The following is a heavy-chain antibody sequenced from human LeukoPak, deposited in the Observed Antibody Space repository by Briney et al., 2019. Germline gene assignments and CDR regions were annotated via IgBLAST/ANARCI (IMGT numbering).Heavy chain of an antibody. J-gene: IGHJ6*02. V-gene: IGHV1-18*01. CDR1: GYTFTSYG. D-gene: IGHD6-25*01. Sequence: ASVKVSCKASGYTFTSYGISWVRQVPGQGLEWMGWISAYNGNTNYAQKLQGRVTMPTDTSTSTAYMELRSLRSDDTAVYYCARAAAGESAHYYYYGMDVWGQGTTVTVS. CDR2: ISAYNGNT. CDR3: ARAAAGESAHYYYYGMDV.